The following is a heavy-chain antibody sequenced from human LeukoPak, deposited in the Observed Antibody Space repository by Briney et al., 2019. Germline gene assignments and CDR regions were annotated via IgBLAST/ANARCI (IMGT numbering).Heavy chain of an antibody. J-gene: IGHJ4*02. D-gene: IGHD2-8*02. CDR3: ATYRQVLLPFES. CDR2: ISYSGGST. CDR1: GFTFSSYA. Sequence: GGSLRLSCAASGFTFSSYAMSWVRQAPGKGLEWVSAISYSGGSTYYADSVRGRFTISRDNSKSTLSLQMNSLRAEDTAIYYCATYRQVLLPFESWGQGTLVTVSS. V-gene: IGHV3-23*01.